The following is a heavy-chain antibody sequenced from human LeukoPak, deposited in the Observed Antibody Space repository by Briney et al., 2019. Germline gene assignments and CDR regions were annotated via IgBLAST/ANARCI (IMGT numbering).Heavy chain of an antibody. CDR3: AKSHHYGSGSCSH. CDR1: GFTFSNYA. J-gene: IGHJ4*02. CDR2: ISGSAGST. Sequence: GGSLRLSCAASGFTFSNYAMTWGRQAPGKGLEWVSTISGSAGSTYYADSVKGRFTISRDNSKNTLSLQMNSLRAEDTAVYYCAKSHHYGSGSCSHWGQGTLVTVSS. V-gene: IGHV3-23*01. D-gene: IGHD3-10*01.